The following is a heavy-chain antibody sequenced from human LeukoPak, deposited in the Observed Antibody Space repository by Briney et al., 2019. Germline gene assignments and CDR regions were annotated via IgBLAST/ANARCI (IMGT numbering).Heavy chain of an antibody. CDR3: ARGRPIMITFGGVIVIDY. CDR1: GYTFTGYY. V-gene: IGHV1-2*02. J-gene: IGHJ4*02. CDR2: INPNSGGT. Sequence: EASVKVSCKASGYTFTGYYMHWVRQAPGQGLEWMGWINPNSGGTNYAQKFQGRVTMTRDTSISTAYMELSRLRSDDTAVYYCARGRPIMITFGGVIVIDYWGQGTLVTVSS. D-gene: IGHD3-16*02.